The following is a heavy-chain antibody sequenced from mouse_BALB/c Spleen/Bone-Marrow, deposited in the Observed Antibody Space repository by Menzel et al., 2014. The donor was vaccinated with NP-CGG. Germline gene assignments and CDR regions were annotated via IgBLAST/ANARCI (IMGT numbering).Heavy chain of an antibody. CDR2: ISYSGST. CDR3: ARGGARATGWFAY. V-gene: IGHV3-2*02. J-gene: IGHJ3*01. CDR1: GYSITSDYA. D-gene: IGHD3-1*01. Sequence: EVQLQESGPGLVKPSQSLSLTCTVTGYSITSDYAWNLIRQFPGNKLEWMGYISYSGSTSYNPSLKSRISITRDTSKNQFFLQLNSVTTEDTATYYCARGGARATGWFAYWGQGTLVTVSA.